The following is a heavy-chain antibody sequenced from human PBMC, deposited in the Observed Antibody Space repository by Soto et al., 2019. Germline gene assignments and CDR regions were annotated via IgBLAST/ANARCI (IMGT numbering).Heavy chain of an antibody. J-gene: IGHJ4*02. CDR1: GFTFNTAW. D-gene: IGHD1-26*01. CDR3: PLMGAKPPHC. V-gene: IGHV3-15*07. CDR2: IKSKTDGGTT. Sequence: EVQLVESGGGLVKPGGSLRLSCAASGFTFNTAWMNWVRQAPWKGLEWVARIKSKTDGGTTDYAAPVKGRFTISRDDSKNTLYLQMNSLKIEDTGVYYCPLMGAKPPHCWGQGTLVTVSS.